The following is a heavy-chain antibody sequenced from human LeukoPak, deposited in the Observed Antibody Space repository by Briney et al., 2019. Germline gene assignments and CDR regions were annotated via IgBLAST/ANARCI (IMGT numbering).Heavy chain of an antibody. CDR1: GGSISSSSNY. J-gene: IGHJ4*02. D-gene: IGHD3-10*02. Sequence: KPSETLSLTCTVSGGSISSSSNYWGWIRQPPGKGLEWIGSIYYSGSTYYNPSLKSRVTISVDTSKNQFSLKLSSVTAADTAVYYGVRHIVVVRGETFDFWGQGSLVTVSS. CDR2: IYYSGST. V-gene: IGHV4-39*01. CDR3: VRHIVVVRGETFDF.